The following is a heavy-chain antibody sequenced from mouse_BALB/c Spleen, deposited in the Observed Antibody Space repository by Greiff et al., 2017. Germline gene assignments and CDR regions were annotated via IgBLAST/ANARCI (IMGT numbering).Heavy chain of an antibody. CDR2: ISYSGST. Sequence: EVKLMESGPGLVKPSQSLSLTCTVTGFSITSDYAWNWIRQFPGNKLEWMGYISYSGSTSYTPSLKSRISITRDTTKNQFFLKLNSVTNEDTAECYSARACRPWYFDVWGAGTTVTVSS. CDR3: ARACRPWYFDV. V-gene: IGHV3-2*02. J-gene: IGHJ1*01. CDR1: GFSITSDYA.